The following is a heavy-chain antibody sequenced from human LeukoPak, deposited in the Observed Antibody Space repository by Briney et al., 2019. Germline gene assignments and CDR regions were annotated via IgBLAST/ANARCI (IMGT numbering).Heavy chain of an antibody. D-gene: IGHD1-20*01. CDR3: AKGGAYNWNYGYYYMDV. V-gene: IGHV3-43D*03. CDR2: ISWDGGKT. CDR1: GFMFDDYV. Sequence: GGSLRLSCAAPGFMFDDYVMHWVRQAPGKGLEWVSLISWDGGKTYYADSVKGRFTISRDNRKNSLYMEMNSLTAEDTALYYCAKGGAYNWNYGYYYMDVWGKGTTVTVTS. J-gene: IGHJ6*03.